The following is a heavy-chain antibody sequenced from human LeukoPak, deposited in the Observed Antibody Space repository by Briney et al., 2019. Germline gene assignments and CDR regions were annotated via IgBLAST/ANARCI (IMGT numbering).Heavy chain of an antibody. Sequence: GGSLRLSCAASGFTFSNAWMNWVRQAPGKGLEWVGRIKSKTDGGTTDYAAPVKGRFTISRDDSKNTLYLQMNSLKTEVTAVYYCTTAGDYYDSSGYSYYFDYWGQGTLVTVSS. CDR2: IKSKTDGGTT. D-gene: IGHD3-22*01. CDR3: TTAGDYYDSSGYSYYFDY. CDR1: GFTFSNAW. J-gene: IGHJ4*02. V-gene: IGHV3-15*07.